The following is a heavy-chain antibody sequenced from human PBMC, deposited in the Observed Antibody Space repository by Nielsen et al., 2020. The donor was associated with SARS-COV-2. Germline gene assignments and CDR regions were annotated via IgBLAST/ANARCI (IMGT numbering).Heavy chain of an antibody. Sequence: SGPTLVKPTETLTLTCTVSGFSLSNARMGVSWIRQPPGKALEWLAHIFSNDEKSYSTSLKSRLTISKDTSKSQVVLTMTNMDPVDTATYYCARTQGEHVEGHSGYDYLDWYFDLWGRGTLVTVSS. CDR1: GFSLSNARMG. D-gene: IGHD5-12*01. CDR3: ARTQGEHVEGHSGYDYLDWYFDL. CDR2: IFSNDEK. V-gene: IGHV2-26*01. J-gene: IGHJ2*01.